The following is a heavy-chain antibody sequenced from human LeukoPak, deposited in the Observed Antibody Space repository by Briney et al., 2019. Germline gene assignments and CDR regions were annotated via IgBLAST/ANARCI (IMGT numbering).Heavy chain of an antibody. CDR2: INPNSGAT. CDR3: ARDQNYYDATSYYGIDY. Sequence: ALVKVSCKASGYSFTGYYIHWVRQAPGQGLEWMGWINPNSGATNYAQRFQDRVTMTRDTSINTAYMELNRLRSGDTAMYYCARDQNYYDATSYYGIDYWGQGTLVTVSS. CDR1: GYSFTGYY. D-gene: IGHD3-22*01. V-gene: IGHV1-2*02. J-gene: IGHJ4*02.